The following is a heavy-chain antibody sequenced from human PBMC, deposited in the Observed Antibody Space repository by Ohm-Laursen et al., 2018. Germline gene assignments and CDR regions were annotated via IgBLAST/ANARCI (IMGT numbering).Heavy chain of an antibody. D-gene: IGHD4-17*01. Sequence: SLRLSCAASGFTLSDYYMSWIRKAPGKGLEWLSYISSSGSTIYDADSVRGRFTISRDNAKNSLYLQMNSLRAEDTALYYCAKVGYYGDYFDYWGQGTLVTVSS. J-gene: IGHJ4*02. CDR3: AKVGYYGDYFDY. CDR2: ISSSGSTI. CDR1: GFTLSDYY. V-gene: IGHV3-11*01.